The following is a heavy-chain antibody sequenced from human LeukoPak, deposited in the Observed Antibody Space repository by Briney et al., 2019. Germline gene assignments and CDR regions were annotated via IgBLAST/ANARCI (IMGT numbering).Heavy chain of an antibody. CDR1: GYTFTSYG. D-gene: IGHD5-24*01. J-gene: IGHJ3*02. CDR3: ARVYRWLQEQNVFDI. V-gene: IGHV1-18*01. CDR2: ISAYNGNT. Sequence: GASVKVSCKASGYTFTSYGISWVRQAPGQGLEWMGWISAYNGNTNYAQKLQGRVTMTTDTSTSTAYMELRSLRSDDTAVYYCARVYRWLQEQNVFDIWGQGTMVTVSS.